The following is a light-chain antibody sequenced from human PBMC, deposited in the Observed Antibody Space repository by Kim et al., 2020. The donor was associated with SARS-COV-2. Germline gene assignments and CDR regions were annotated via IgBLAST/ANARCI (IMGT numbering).Light chain of an antibody. CDR1: SSDIGGYNN. V-gene: IGLV2-11*01. CDR3: CSYAGRYTFYV. Sequence: QSALTQPRSVSGSPGQSVTISCTGTSSDIGGYNNVSWYQQHPGKAPKLMIYDVSKRPSGVPDRFSGSKSGNTASLTISGLQAEDEADYYCCSYAGRYTFYVFGTGTKVTVL. CDR2: DVS. J-gene: IGLJ1*01.